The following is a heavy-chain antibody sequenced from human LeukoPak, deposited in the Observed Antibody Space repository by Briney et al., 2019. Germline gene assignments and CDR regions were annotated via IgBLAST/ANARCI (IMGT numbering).Heavy chain of an antibody. CDR3: AKDMVRGVIIYYFDY. J-gene: IGHJ4*02. Sequence: GGSLRLSCAASGFTFSSYAMSWVRQAPGKGLEWVSAISGRGGSTYYADSVKGRFTICRDNSKNRLYLQMNSLRAEDTAVYYCAKDMVRGVIIYYFDYWGQGTLVTVSS. V-gene: IGHV3-23*01. D-gene: IGHD3-10*01. CDR2: ISGRGGST. CDR1: GFTFSSYA.